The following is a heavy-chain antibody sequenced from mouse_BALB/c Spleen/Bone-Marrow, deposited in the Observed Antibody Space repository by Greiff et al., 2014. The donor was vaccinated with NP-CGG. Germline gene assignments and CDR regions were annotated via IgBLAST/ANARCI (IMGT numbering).Heavy chain of an antibody. J-gene: IGHJ4*01. CDR1: GYTLTSYW. Sequence: VQLQQSGAELAKPGASVKMSCKASGYTLTSYWMHWVTQRPGQGLEWIGYINPSSGYTEFNQRFKDKATLTADRSSSTAYMQLSSLTSEDSAVYYCARGYYVMDYWGQGTSVTVSS. V-gene: IGHV1-7*01. CDR3: ARGYYVMDY. CDR2: INPSSGYT.